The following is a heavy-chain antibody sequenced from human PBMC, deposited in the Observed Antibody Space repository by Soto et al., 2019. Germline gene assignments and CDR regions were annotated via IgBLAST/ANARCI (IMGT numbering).Heavy chain of an antibody. CDR1: GGVFSNYA. CDR2: IVPVFGTP. Sequence: QVPLVQSGTEVKKPGSSVKLSCKASGGVFSNYALTWVRQAPGQGLEWVGGIVPVFGTPNYAPKFQGRVTVTADESARRGYMELRRLTSEDTDMYFCARGSHYLRTGYYFDNWGQGTLVTVSS. D-gene: IGHD3-9*01. CDR3: ARGSHYLRTGYYFDN. J-gene: IGHJ5*02. V-gene: IGHV1-69*01.